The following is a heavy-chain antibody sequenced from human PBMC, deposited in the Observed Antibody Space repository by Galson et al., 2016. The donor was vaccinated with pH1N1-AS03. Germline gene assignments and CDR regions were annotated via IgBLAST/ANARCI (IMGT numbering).Heavy chain of an antibody. Sequence: QSGAEVKKPGESVKISCKGSGSSFSDYWIAWVRQMPGKGLEWMGIIHPRDSDTRYSPSFPGRVSISADKSISTAYLQWSSLKASDTATYYCARHLSSPFSSSSGYWGHGTLVTVSS. CDR3: ARHLSSPFSSSSGY. CDR1: GSSFSDYW. D-gene: IGHD6-13*01. V-gene: IGHV5-51*01. CDR2: IHPRDSDT. J-gene: IGHJ4*01.